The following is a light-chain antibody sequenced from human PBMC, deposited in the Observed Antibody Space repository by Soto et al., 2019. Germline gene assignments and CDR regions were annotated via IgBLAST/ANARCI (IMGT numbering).Light chain of an antibody. CDR3: ISYAGSNNLV. Sequence: QSALTQPPSASGSPGQSVTISCTGTSGDIGGYNYVSWYQQHPGKAPKLMIYEVTKRPSGVPDRFSGSKSGNTASLTVSGLQAEDEANYYCISYAGSNNLVFGGGTQLTVL. J-gene: IGLJ3*02. CDR2: EVT. V-gene: IGLV2-8*01. CDR1: SGDIGGYNY.